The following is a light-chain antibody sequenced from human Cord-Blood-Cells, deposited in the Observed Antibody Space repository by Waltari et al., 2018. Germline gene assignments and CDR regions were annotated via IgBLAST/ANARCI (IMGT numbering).Light chain of an antibody. J-gene: IGKJ2*01. Sequence: DIQMTQSPSSLPASVGDSVTITCRASQSISSYLNWYQQKPGKAPKILIYAASSLQSGVPSRFSGSGSGTDFSLTISSLQPEDFATYYCQQSYSTPYTFGQGTKLEIK. V-gene: IGKV1-39*01. CDR3: QQSYSTPYT. CDR1: QSISSY. CDR2: AAS.